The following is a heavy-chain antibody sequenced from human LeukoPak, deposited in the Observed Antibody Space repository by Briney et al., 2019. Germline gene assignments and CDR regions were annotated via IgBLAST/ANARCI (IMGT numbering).Heavy chain of an antibody. CDR3: ARSPKITMVRGGGYYCGMDV. D-gene: IGHD3-10*01. J-gene: IGHJ6*02. Sequence: ASVKVSCKASGGTFSSYAISWVRQAPGQGLEWMGRIIPILGIANYAQKFQGRVTITADKSTSTAYMELSNLRSEDTAVYYCARSPKITMVRGGGYYCGMDVWGQGTTVTVSS. V-gene: IGHV1-69*04. CDR2: IIPILGIA. CDR1: GGTFSSYA.